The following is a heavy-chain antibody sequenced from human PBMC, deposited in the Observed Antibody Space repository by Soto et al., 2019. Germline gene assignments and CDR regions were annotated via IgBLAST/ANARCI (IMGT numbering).Heavy chain of an antibody. D-gene: IGHD3-10*01. V-gene: IGHV5-10-1*01. CDR1: GYSFTSYW. Sequence: PGESLKISCKGSGYSFTSYWISWVRQMPGKGLEWMGRIDPSDSYTNYSPSFQGHVTISADKSISTAYLQWSSLKASDTAMYYCARDSRASYYGSGMDVWGQGTTVTVSS. J-gene: IGHJ6*02. CDR3: ARDSRASYYGSGMDV. CDR2: IDPSDSYT.